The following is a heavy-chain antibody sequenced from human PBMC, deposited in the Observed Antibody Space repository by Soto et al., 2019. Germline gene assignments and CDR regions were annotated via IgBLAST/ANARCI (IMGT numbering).Heavy chain of an antibody. CDR3: ARGGYSYALDY. CDR2: ISYDGSNK. D-gene: IGHD5-18*01. J-gene: IGHJ4*02. CDR1: GFTFSSYA. Sequence: SLRLSCAASGFTFSSYAMHWVRQAPGKGLEWVAVISYDGSNKYYADSVKGRFTISRDNSKNTLYLQMNSLRAEDTAVYYCARGGYSYALDYWGQGTLVTVSS. V-gene: IGHV3-30-3*01.